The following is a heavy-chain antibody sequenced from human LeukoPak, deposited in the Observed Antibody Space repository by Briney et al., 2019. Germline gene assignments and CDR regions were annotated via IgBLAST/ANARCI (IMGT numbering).Heavy chain of an antibody. CDR3: ARVGVVPAAIPDGFHM. D-gene: IGHD2-2*01. Sequence: GGSLTLTCAGSGFTVCSNNMGWLRQAPGKGLEWVSVIYSGGSTYYADSVKGRFTISRDNSKNTLYLQMNSLSAEDTAVYYCARVGVVPAAIPDGFHMGGGGTMVTVSS. CDR1: GFTVCSNN. CDR2: IYSGGST. V-gene: IGHV3-53*01. J-gene: IGHJ3*02.